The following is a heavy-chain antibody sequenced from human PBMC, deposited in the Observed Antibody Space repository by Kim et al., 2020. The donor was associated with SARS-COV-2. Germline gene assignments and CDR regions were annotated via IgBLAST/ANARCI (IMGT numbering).Heavy chain of an antibody. CDR2: IYPGDSDT. CDR3: ARQRITGTTYHYFDY. D-gene: IGHD1-20*01. V-gene: IGHV5-51*01. Sequence: GASLKISCKGSGYSFTSYWIGWVRQMPGKGLEWMGIIYPGDSDTRYSPSFQGQVTISADKSISTAYLQWSSLKASDTAMYYCARQRITGTTYHYFDYWGQGTLVTVSS. J-gene: IGHJ4*02. CDR1: GYSFTSYW.